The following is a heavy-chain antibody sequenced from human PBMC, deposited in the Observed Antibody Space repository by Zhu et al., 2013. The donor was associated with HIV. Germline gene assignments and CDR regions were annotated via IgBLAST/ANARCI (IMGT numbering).Heavy chain of an antibody. CDR2: IIPIFGTA. V-gene: IGHV1-69*06. Sequence: QVQLVQSGAEVKKPGSSVKVSCKASGGTFSSYAISWVRQAPGQGLEWMGGIIPIFGTANYAQKFQGRVTITADKSTSTAYMELSSLRSEDTAVYYCAREHTVGATTGYYYGMDVWGQGTTVTVSS. CDR1: GGTFSSYA. D-gene: IGHD1-26*01. CDR3: AREHTVGATTGYYYGMDV. J-gene: IGHJ6*02.